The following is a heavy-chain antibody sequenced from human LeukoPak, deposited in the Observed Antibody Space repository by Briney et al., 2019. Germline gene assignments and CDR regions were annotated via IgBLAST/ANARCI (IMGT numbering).Heavy chain of an antibody. CDR2: ISFDGSNT. J-gene: IGHJ6*02. CDR3: AREQFLDLEGPDMDV. V-gene: IGHV3-30*04. D-gene: IGHD2/OR15-2a*01. Sequence: GGSLRLSCAASGFTLSRFPMHWVRQAPGKGLEWVAVISFDGSNTYYADSVKGRFIISRDNPKNTLYLQMNSLRTEDTALYYCAREQFLDLEGPDMDVWGQGTTVTVSS. CDR1: GFTLSRFP.